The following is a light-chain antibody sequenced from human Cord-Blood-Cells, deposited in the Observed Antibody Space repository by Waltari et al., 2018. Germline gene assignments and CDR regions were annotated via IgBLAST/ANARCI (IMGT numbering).Light chain of an antibody. V-gene: IGLV2-11*01. J-gene: IGLJ3*02. CDR1: SSDVGSYNY. Sequence: QSALTQPRSVSGSPGQSVTISCTGTSSDVGSYNYVSWYQQPPGKAPKLMFYDVSKPPSGGPDRFAGSKSGNTASLTISGLQAEDEADYYCCSYAGSYTWVFGGGTKLTVL. CDR3: CSYAGSYTWV. CDR2: DVS.